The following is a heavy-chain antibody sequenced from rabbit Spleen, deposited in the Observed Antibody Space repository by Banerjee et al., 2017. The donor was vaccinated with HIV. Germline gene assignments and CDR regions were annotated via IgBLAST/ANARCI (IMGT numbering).Heavy chain of an antibody. V-gene: IGHV1S47*01. CDR2: IDPIFGVS. D-gene: IGHD2-1*01. CDR3: ARGSAAMTMVITGYYLSL. CDR1: GFDITKYG. J-gene: IGHJ4*01. Sequence: QEQLVESGGGLVQPGGSLKLSCTVSGFDITKYGVTWVRQAPGKGLEWIGYIDPIFGVSYYATWVNGRFTISSHSAQNTLYLQLHSLTAADTATYFCARGSAAMTMVITGYYLSLWGQGTLVTVS.